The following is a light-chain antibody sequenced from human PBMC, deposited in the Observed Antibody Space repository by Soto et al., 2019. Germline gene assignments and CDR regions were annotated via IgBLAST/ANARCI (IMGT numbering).Light chain of an antibody. CDR2: DVS. CDR3: SSYTSSSTRV. V-gene: IGLV2-14*01. CDR1: SSDVGGYNY. J-gene: IGLJ1*01. Sequence: QSVLTQPASVSGSPGQSITISCTGTSSDVGGYNYVSWYQQHPGKAPKLMIYDVSNRPSRVSNRFSGSKSGNTPSLTCSGLQAEDEADYYCSSYTSSSTRVFGTGTKVTVL.